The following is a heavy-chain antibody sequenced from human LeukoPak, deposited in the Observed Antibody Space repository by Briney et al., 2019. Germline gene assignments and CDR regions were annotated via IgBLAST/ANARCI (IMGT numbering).Heavy chain of an antibody. CDR1: GFTFSSYA. D-gene: IGHD3-9*01. J-gene: IGHJ6*02. CDR2: ISGSGGST. CDR3: AKLLRYFDWPTWGMDV. V-gene: IGHV3-23*01. Sequence: GGSLRLSCAASGFTFSSYAMSWVRQAPGKGLEWVSAISGSGGSTYYADSVKGRFTISRDNSKNTLYLQMNSLRAEDTAVYYCAKLLRYFDWPTWGMDVWGQGTTVTVSS.